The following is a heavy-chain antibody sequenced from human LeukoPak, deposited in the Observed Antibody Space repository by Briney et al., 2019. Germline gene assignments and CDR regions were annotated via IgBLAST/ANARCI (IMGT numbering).Heavy chain of an antibody. CDR2: IKSKADGGTA. CDR3: TRALAPYDILTGPQDY. V-gene: IGHV3-15*01. CDR1: GFTFSNAW. Sequence: GSLRLSCAASGFTFSNAWMSWVRQAPGKGLEWVGRIKSKADGGTAGYAAPVKGRFTISRDDSKSIAYLQMNSLKTEDTAVYYCTRALAPYDILTGPQDYWGQGTLVTVSS. D-gene: IGHD3-9*01. J-gene: IGHJ4*02.